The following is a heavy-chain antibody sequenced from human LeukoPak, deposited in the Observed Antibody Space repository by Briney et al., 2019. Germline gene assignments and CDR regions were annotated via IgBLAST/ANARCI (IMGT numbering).Heavy chain of an antibody. V-gene: IGHV3-49*03. CDR3: TREPRALEMATIDIFDY. J-gene: IGHJ4*02. CDR1: GFTFGDYA. CDR2: IRSKAYGGTT. Sequence: PGGSLRLSCAASGFTFGDYAMSWFRQAPGKGLEWVGFIRSKAYGGTTEYAASVKGRFTISRDDSKSIAYLQMNSLKTEDTAVYYCTREPRALEMATIDIFDYWGQGTLVTVSS. D-gene: IGHD5-24*01.